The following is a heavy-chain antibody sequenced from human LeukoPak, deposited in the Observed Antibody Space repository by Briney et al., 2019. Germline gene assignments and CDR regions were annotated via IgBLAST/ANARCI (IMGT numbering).Heavy chain of an antibody. CDR3: AVGYCSSTSCYREYFQH. V-gene: IGHV4-38-2*01. J-gene: IGHJ1*01. CDR2: IYHSGST. Sequence: SETLSLTCAVSGYSISSGYYWGWLRQPPGKGLEWIGTIYHSGSTYYNPSLKSRVTISVDTSKNQFSLKLSSVTAADTAVYYCAVGYCSSTSCYREYFQHWGQGTLVTVSS. CDR1: GYSISSGYY. D-gene: IGHD2-2*02.